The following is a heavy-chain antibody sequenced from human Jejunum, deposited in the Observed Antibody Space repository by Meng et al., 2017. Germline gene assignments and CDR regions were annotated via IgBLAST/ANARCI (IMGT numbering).Heavy chain of an antibody. J-gene: IGHJ5*02. D-gene: IGHD1/OR15-1a*01. CDR1: GGRVDRSNW. Sequence: GPGRWGPWGNVPLACDDTGGRVDRSNWRGWAPHPPGKGLEWIGEIYHTGSTNVSPSLKSRVSISMDASKNQVFLKLTSVTAADTAVYYCARVREVPLGTGDWFDPWGQGTLVTVSS. CDR3: ARVREVPLGTGDWFDP. CDR2: IYHTGST. V-gene: IGHV4-4*02.